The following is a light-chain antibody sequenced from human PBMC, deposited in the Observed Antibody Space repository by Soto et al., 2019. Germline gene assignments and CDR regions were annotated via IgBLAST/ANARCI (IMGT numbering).Light chain of an antibody. V-gene: IGKV1-8*01. Sequence: AIRMTQSPSSLSASTGDRVTITCRASQGISSYLAWYQQKPGKAPKLLIYAASTLQSGVPSRFSGSGSGTDFTLTISCLQSEDFANYYRQKYYSYPRTFGPGTKVEIK. CDR3: QKYYSYPRT. CDR2: AAS. J-gene: IGKJ1*01. CDR1: QGISSY.